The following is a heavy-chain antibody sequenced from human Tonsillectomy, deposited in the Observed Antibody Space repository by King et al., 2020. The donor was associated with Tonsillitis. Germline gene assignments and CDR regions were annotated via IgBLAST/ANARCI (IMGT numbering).Heavy chain of an antibody. CDR1: GFTVSNNY. CDR3: ASGAAYYYYGRDV. D-gene: IGHD1-26*01. Sequence: DVQLVESGGGLVQPGGSLRLSCAASGFTVSNNYMSWVRQAPGKGLEWVSVIYNGGSTYYADSVKGRFTISRHNSKNTLYLQMNSLRAEDTAVYYCASGAAYYYYGRDVWGQGTTVTVSS. J-gene: IGHJ6*02. V-gene: IGHV3-53*04. CDR2: IYNGGST.